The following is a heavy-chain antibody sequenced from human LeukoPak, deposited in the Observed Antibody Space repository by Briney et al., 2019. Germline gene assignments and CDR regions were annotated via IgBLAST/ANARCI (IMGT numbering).Heavy chain of an antibody. CDR1: GFTFSSYS. CDR2: ITSSSSYI. J-gene: IGHJ6*03. CDR3: ARPLYCSGGSCNSADFYYYYMDV. D-gene: IGHD2-15*01. V-gene: IGHV3-21*01. Sequence: PGGSLRLSCAASGFTFSSYSMNWVRQAPGKGLEWVSSITSSSSYIYYADSVKGRFTISRDNAKNSLYLQMNSLRAEDTAVYYCARPLYCSGGSCNSADFYYYYMDVWGKGTTVTVSS.